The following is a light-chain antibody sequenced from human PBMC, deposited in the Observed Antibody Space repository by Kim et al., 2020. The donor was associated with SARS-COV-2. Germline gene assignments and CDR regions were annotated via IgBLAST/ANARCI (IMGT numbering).Light chain of an antibody. Sequence: GRSFTISCTGTSSDVGAYDYLSWYQQHPGKAPTLMIYDVSERPSGVSYRFSGSKSGNTASLTISGLRAEDEADYYCSSYTSSSTWVFGGGTQLTVL. CDR3: SSYTSSSTWV. J-gene: IGLJ3*02. CDR2: DVS. CDR1: SSDVGAYDY. V-gene: IGLV2-14*03.